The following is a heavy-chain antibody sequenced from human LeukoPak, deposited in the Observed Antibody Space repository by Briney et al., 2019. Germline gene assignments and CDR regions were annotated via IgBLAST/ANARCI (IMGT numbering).Heavy chain of an antibody. CDR1: GDSISSSSHY. CDR3: AASYSSSWDVDY. CDR2: INHSGST. V-gene: IGHV4-39*07. D-gene: IGHD6-13*01. J-gene: IGHJ4*02. Sequence: SETLSLTCLVSGDSISSSSHYWGWIRQPPGKGLEWIGEINHSGSTNYNPSLKSRVTISVDTSKNQFSLKLSSVTAADTAVYYCAASYSSSWDVDYWGQGTLVTVSS.